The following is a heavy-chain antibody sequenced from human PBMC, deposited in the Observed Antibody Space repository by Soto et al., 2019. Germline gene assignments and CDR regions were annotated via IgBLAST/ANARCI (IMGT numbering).Heavy chain of an antibody. Sequence: GASVKVSCKSSGFTFTSYAIHWLRQAPGQRPQWMGWINGGSGNTKYSQDFQGRVTFTRDTFATTAYLELSSLRSEDTAVYYCARVPPWGNSAGDYYIQHFRHWGQGTLVTVSS. CDR2: INGGSGNT. J-gene: IGHJ1*01. CDR3: ARVPPWGNSAGDYYIQHFRH. CDR1: GFTFTSYA. V-gene: IGHV1-3*01. D-gene: IGHD3-10*01.